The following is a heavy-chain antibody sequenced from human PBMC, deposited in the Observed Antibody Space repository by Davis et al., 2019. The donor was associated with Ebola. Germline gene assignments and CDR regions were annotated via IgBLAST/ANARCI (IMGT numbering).Heavy chain of an antibody. CDR2: IKQDGSEK. CDR1: GFNFRSYG. Sequence: GESLKISCAASGFNFRSYGMHWVRQAPGKGLEWVANIKQDGSEKYDVASVRGRFTISRDNTKNSLYLQMKSLRVEDTAVYYCARDNRGRPLGYWGQGTLVIVSS. CDR3: ARDNRGRPLGY. D-gene: IGHD3-16*02. V-gene: IGHV3-7*03. J-gene: IGHJ4*02.